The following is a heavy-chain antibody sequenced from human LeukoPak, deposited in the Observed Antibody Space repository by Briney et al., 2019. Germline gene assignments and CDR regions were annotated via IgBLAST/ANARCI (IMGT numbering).Heavy chain of an antibody. J-gene: IGHJ4*02. CDR1: GFTFIDYD. V-gene: IGHV3-13*01. D-gene: IGHD6-19*01. Sequence: GGFLRLSCAASGFTFIDYDMHWVRQVIGKGLEWVSAIGIRGDTHYSGSVKGRFTISRENAESSLYLQMNSLRAEDTAVYYCARGGIQVSGIDEFDYWGQGTLGTVSS. CDR3: ARGGIQVSGIDEFDY. CDR2: IGIRGDT.